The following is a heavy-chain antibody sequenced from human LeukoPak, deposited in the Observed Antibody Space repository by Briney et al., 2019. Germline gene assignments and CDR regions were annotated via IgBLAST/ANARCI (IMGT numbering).Heavy chain of an antibody. CDR1: GGSISSGGYY. Sequence: SETLSLTCNVSGGSISSGGYYWSWIRQHPGKGLEWTGYIYYSGSTYYNPSLKSRVTISVDTSKNQFSLKLSSVTAADTAVYYCARWQGPNMFDPWGQGTLVTVSS. CDR3: ARWQGPNMFDP. CDR2: IYYSGST. V-gene: IGHV4-31*03. J-gene: IGHJ5*02.